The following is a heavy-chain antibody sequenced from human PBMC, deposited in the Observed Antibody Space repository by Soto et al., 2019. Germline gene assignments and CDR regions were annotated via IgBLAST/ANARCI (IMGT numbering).Heavy chain of an antibody. CDR1: GFTFSSYG. CDR2: ISYDGSNK. J-gene: IGHJ3*02. Sequence: GGSLRFSCAASGFTFSSYGMHWVRQAPGKGLEWVAVISYDGSNKYYADSVKGRFTISRDNSKNTLYLQMNSLRAEDTAVYYCAKEMLWGWAAGVEAFDIWGQGTMVTVSS. D-gene: IGHD3-16*01. V-gene: IGHV3-30*18. CDR3: AKEMLWGWAAGVEAFDI.